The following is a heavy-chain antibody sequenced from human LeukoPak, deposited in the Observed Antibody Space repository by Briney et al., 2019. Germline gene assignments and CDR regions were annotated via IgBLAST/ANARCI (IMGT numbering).Heavy chain of an antibody. CDR3: ARVWSPPYTSSWPYYFDF. V-gene: IGHV3-21*01. Sequence: GGSLRLSCVASGFIFTYSNLNWVRQAPGKGLEWVSSISSSSSYIYYVDSVKGRFTISRDNAKNSLYLQMNSLRAEDTAVYYCARVWSPPYTSSWPYYFDFWGQGTLVTVSS. D-gene: IGHD6-13*01. CDR2: ISSSSSYI. CDR1: GFIFTYSN. J-gene: IGHJ4*02.